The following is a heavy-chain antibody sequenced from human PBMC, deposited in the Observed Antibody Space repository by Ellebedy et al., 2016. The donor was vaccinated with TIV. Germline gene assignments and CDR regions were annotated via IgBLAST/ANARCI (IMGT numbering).Heavy chain of an antibody. V-gene: IGHV5-10-1*01. D-gene: IGHD3-10*01. Sequence: GESLKISCTGSGYSCTTYWTSCVRHVPGEGLEWLGRIGPSDAYTNYSTSFPGHVTISDDNSISTAYLQWSSLKASETAMYYCARLGWYGSGGYFGANDPWGQGTLVTVSS. CDR1: GYSCTTYW. J-gene: IGHJ5*02. CDR2: IGPSDAYT. CDR3: ARLGWYGSGGYFGANDP.